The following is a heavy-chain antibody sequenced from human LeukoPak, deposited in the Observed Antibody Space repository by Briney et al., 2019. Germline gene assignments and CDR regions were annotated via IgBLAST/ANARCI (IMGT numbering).Heavy chain of an antibody. J-gene: IGHJ5*02. D-gene: IGHD6-19*01. CDR1: GFTFSSYE. CDR3: ASSSSGWYSGWFDP. CDR2: ISSSGSTI. Sequence: GGSLRLSCAASGFTFSSYEMNWVRQAPGKGLEWVSYISSSGSTIYYADAGKGRFTISRDNAKNSLYLQMNSLRAEDTAVYYCASSSSGWYSGWFDPWGQGTLVTVSS. V-gene: IGHV3-48*03.